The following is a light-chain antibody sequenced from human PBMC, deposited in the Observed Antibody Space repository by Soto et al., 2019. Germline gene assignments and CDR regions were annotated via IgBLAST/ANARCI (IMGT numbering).Light chain of an antibody. V-gene: IGLV2-11*01. CDR3: CSYAGSHVL. J-gene: IGLJ2*01. CDR2: VT. Sequence: QSVLTQPRSVSGSPGQSVTISCTGTSSDVGGYNYVSWYHQHPGKAPKLLIYVTQRPSGVPDRFSGSKSGNTASLTISGLQAEDEADYYCCSYAGSHVLFGGGTKLTVL. CDR1: SSDVGGYNY.